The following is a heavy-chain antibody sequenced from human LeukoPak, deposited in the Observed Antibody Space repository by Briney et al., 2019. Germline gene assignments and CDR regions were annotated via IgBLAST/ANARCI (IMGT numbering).Heavy chain of an antibody. V-gene: IGHV4-59*11. CDR3: ARRYCSSTSCYTINWFDP. J-gene: IGHJ5*02. CDR1: GGSISSHY. D-gene: IGHD2-2*02. Sequence: SETLSLTCTASGGSISSHYWSWIRQPPGKGLEWIGYIYYSGSTNYNPSLKSRVTISVDTSKNQFSLKLSSVTAADTAVYYCARRYCSSTSCYTINWFDPWGQGTLVTVSS. CDR2: IYYSGST.